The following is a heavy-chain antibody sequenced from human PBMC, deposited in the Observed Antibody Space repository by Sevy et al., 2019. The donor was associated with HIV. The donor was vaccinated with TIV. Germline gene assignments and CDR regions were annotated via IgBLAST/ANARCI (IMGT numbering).Heavy chain of an antibody. CDR2: INPKSGST. V-gene: IGHV1-2*02. D-gene: IGHD3-22*01. J-gene: IGHJ4*02. CDR3: ARVYYYDSTASLVY. CDR1: GYTFTDHY. Sequence: ASLKVSCKTSGYTFTDHYMHWVRQAPGQGLEWMGWINPKSGSTSYSQKLQGRVTMTRDTSISTAYMELSRLRSDDTAVYYCARVYYYDSTASLVYWGQGTLVTVSS.